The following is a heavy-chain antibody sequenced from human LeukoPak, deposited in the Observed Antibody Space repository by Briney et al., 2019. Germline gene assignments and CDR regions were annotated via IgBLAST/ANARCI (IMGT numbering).Heavy chain of an antibody. CDR3: AGSYYFGSETYYNEDY. Sequence: KPGGSLRLSCAASGFTFSSYSMNWVRQAPGKGLEWVSTISSSSYYIYYADSVKGRFTISRDNAKNSLYLQMNSLRAEDTAVYYCAGSYYFGSETYYNEDYWGQGTLVTVSS. D-gene: IGHD3-10*01. J-gene: IGHJ4*02. V-gene: IGHV3-21*01. CDR1: GFTFSSYS. CDR2: ISSSSYYI.